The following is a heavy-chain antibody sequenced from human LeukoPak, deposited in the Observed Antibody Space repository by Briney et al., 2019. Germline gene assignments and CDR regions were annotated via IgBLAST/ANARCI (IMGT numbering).Heavy chain of an antibody. J-gene: IGHJ6*03. CDR1: GFTFSDYY. CDR3: ARDNQQWLDYYYYCYMDV. V-gene: IGHV3-11*01. Sequence: GGSLRLSCAASGFTFSDYYMSWIRQAPGKGLEWVSYISSSGSTIYYADSVKGRFTISRDNAKNSLYLQMNSLRAEDTAVYYCARDNQQWLDYYYYCYMDVWGKGTTVTISS. CDR2: ISSSGSTI. D-gene: IGHD6-19*01.